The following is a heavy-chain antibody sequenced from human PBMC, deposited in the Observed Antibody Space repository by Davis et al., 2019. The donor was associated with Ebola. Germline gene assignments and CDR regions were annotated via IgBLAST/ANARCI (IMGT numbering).Heavy chain of an antibody. CDR2: ISGSGGST. Sequence: PGGSLRLSCAASGFTFSSYAMSWVRQAPGKGLEWVSAISGSGGSTYYADSVKGRFTISRDNSKNTLYLQMNSLRAEDTAVYYCARSIRFLEWLPSYGMDVWGQGTTVTVSS. CDR1: GFTFSSYA. D-gene: IGHD3-3*01. CDR3: ARSIRFLEWLPSYGMDV. V-gene: IGHV3-23*01. J-gene: IGHJ6*02.